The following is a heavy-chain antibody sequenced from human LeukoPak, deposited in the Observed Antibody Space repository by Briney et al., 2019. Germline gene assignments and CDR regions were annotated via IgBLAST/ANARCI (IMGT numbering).Heavy chain of an antibody. CDR2: IRSKAYGGTT. V-gene: IGHV3-49*03. CDR3: TRDPYYYDRSSIDY. CDR1: GFTFGDYA. Sequence: GGSLRLSCTASGFTFGDYAMGWFRQAPGKGLEWVGFIRSKAYGGTTEYAASVKGRFTISRDDSKSIAYLQMNSLKTEDTAVYYCTRDPYYYDRSSIDYWGQGTLVTVSS. J-gene: IGHJ4*02. D-gene: IGHD3-22*01.